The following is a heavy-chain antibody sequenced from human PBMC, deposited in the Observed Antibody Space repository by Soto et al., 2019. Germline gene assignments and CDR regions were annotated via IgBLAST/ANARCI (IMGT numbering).Heavy chain of an antibody. J-gene: IGHJ4*02. CDR1: GFSFNTYE. V-gene: IGHV3-48*03. CDR3: AYGGSCAY. Sequence: EVQLVESGGGLVQPGGSLRLSCAASGFSFNTYEMNWVRQAPGKGLEWVSYISTSGSTIYYADSVKGRFTISRDNGKNSLYRQMNSLRAEDTAVYYCAYGGSCAYWGQGTQVTVSS. D-gene: IGHD1-26*01. CDR2: ISTSGSTI.